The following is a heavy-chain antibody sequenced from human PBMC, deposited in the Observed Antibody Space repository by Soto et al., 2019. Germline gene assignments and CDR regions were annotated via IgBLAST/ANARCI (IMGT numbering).Heavy chain of an antibody. V-gene: IGHV3-30*18. Sequence: QVQLVESGGGVVQPGRSLGLSFAASGFTFSSYGMHWVRQAPGKGLEGVAVISYDGSNKYYADSVKGRFTISRDNSKNTLYLQMNSLRAEDTAVYYCAKGGVGIAAAGIGYWGQGTLVTVSS. CDR3: AKGGVGIAAAGIGY. CDR2: ISYDGSNK. D-gene: IGHD6-13*01. CDR1: GFTFSSYG. J-gene: IGHJ4*02.